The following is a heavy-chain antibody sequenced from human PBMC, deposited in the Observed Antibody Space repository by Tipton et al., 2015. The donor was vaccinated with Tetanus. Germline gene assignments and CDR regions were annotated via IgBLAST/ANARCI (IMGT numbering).Heavy chain of an antibody. CDR2: INHSGTT. D-gene: IGHD3-22*01. CDR1: GGSFSGYL. CDR3: ARDRRDFAYDSRGFYSPLYYFDN. Sequence: GLVKPSKTLSLTCSVSGGSFSGYLWSWVRQPSGKGLEWIGEINHSGTTNYNPSLKSRVTISVDTSKNQFSLKLRSVTAADTAVYFCARDRRDFAYDSRGFYSPLYYFDNWGQGLRVTVSS. V-gene: IGHV4-34*01. J-gene: IGHJ4*02.